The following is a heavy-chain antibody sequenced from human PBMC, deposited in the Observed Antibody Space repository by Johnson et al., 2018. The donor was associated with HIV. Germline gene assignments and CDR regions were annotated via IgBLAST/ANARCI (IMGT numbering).Heavy chain of an antibody. D-gene: IGHD5-24*01. CDR1: GFTVSSNY. CDR2: INWNGGST. V-gene: IGHV3-20*04. CDR3: ARESRDGPNLRAFDI. Sequence: VQLVESGGGLVQPGGSLRLSCAASGFTVSSNYMSWVRQAPGKGLEWVSGINWNGGSTGYADSVKGRFIISRDNAKNSLYLQMNNLRAGDTAVYFCARESRDGPNLRAFDIWGQGTTVIVSS. J-gene: IGHJ3*02.